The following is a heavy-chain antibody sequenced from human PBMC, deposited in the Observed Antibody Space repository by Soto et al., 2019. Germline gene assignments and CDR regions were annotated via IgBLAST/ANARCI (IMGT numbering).Heavy chain of an antibody. D-gene: IGHD6-19*01. CDR2: ISAYNGNT. V-gene: IGHV1-18*01. J-gene: IGHJ5*02. CDR3: AKGIAVAGTPMSWWFDP. CDR1: GYTFTSYG. Sequence: GASVKVSCKASGYTFTSYGISWVRQAPGQGLEWMGWISAYNGNTNYAQKLQGRVTMTTDTSTSTAYMELRSLRSDDTAVYYCAKGIAVAGTPMSWWFDPWGQGTLVTVSS.